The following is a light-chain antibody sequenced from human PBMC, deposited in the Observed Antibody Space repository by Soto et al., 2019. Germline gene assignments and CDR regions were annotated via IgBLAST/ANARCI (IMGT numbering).Light chain of an antibody. CDR3: AAWDDSLRGV. Sequence: QSVLTQPPSASGTPGQRVTISCSGSSSNIGTNYVYWYQQLPGTAPKLLIHSNNQRPSGVPDRFSGSKSGTSASLAISGLRSEDEADYYCAAWDDSLRGVFGGGTKLTVL. V-gene: IGLV1-47*02. CDR2: SNN. CDR1: SSNIGTNY. J-gene: IGLJ3*02.